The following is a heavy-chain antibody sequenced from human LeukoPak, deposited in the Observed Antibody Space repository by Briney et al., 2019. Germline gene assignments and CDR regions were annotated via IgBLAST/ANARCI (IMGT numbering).Heavy chain of an antibody. J-gene: IGHJ6*02. Sequence: PGGSLRLSCAASGFTSSSYAMSWVRQAPGKGLEGGSAISGSGGSTYYADSVKGRFTISRDNSINTLYLQMSSQRAEDAAVYYCAKSGGLSGSGRLGMDVWGQGTTVTVSS. V-gene: IGHV3-23*01. CDR3: AKSGGLSGSGRLGMDV. CDR1: GFTSSSYA. CDR2: ISGSGGST. D-gene: IGHD3-10*01.